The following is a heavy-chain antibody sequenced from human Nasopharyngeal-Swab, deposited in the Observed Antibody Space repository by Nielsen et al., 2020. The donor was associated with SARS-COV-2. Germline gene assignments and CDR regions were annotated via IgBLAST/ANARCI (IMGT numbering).Heavy chain of an antibody. CDR3: ARDNAYCSAARCENWFDP. CDR2: INHSGST. Sequence: SETLSLTCAVYGGSFSGYYWSWIRQPPGKGLEWIGEINHSGSTNYNPSLKSRVTMSVDTSKNQFSLKLSSVTAADTAVYYCARDNAYCSAARCENWFDPWGQGTLVTVSS. V-gene: IGHV4-34*01. D-gene: IGHD2-15*01. J-gene: IGHJ5*02. CDR1: GGSFSGYY.